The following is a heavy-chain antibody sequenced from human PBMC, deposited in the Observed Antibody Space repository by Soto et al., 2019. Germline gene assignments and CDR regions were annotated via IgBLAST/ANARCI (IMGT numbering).Heavy chain of an antibody. CDR3: ARAPLNGSYSGKAFDI. V-gene: IGHV4-31*03. Sequence: QVQLQESGPGLVKPSQTLSLTCTVSGGSISSGGYYWSWIRQHPGKGLEWIGYIYYSGSTYYNPSLKRRVNIAVDTSKKQFSLKLSSVTAAATAVYYCARAPLNGSYSGKAFDIWGQGTMVTVSS. CDR2: IYYSGST. J-gene: IGHJ3*02. D-gene: IGHD1-26*01. CDR1: GGSISSGGYY.